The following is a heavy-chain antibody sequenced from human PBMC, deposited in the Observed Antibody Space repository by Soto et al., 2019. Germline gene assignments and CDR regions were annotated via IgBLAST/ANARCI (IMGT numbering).Heavy chain of an antibody. CDR3: AKDGSHLGFDY. V-gene: IGHV3-30*18. J-gene: IGHJ4*02. D-gene: IGHD1-26*01. CDR2: ISYDGSNK. CDR1: GFTFSSYG. Sequence: QVQLVESGGGVVQPGRSLRLSCAASGFTFSSYGMHWVRQAPGKGLEWVAVISYDGSNKYYADSVKGRFTISRDNSQNTLYLQMNSLRAEDTAVYYCAKDGSHLGFDYWGQGTLVTVSS.